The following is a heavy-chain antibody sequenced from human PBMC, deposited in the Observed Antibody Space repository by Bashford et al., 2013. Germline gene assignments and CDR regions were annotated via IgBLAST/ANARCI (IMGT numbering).Heavy chain of an antibody. CDR2: IYPGDSDT. J-gene: IGHJ4*02. CDR3: ARCFPPFEMASISAFDY. V-gene: IGHV5-51*01. D-gene: IGHD5-24*01. Sequence: WVRQMPGKGLEWMGIIYPGDSDTTYSPSFQGQVTISADKSISTAYLQWSSLKASDTAMYYCARCFPPFEMASISAFDYWGQGTPVTVSS.